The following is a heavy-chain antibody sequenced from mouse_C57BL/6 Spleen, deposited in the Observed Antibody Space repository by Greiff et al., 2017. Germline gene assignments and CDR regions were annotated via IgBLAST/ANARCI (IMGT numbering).Heavy chain of an antibody. CDR1: AFTFSDYG. V-gene: IGHV5-17*01. J-gene: IGHJ3*01. CDR2: ISSGSSTI. D-gene: IGHD2-10*01. CDR3: ATLPGFAY. Sequence: DVMLVESGGGLVKPGGSLKLSCAASAFTFSDYGMHWVRQAPEKGLEWVAYISSGSSTIYYADTVKGRFTISRDNAKNTLFLQMTSLRSEDTAMYYCATLPGFAYWGQGTLVTVSA.